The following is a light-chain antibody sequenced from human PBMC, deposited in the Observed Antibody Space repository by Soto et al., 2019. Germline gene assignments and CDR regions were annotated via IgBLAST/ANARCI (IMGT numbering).Light chain of an antibody. CDR1: QGISSY. CDR3: QQYNSYPWT. CDR2: AAS. J-gene: IGKJ1*01. Sequence: AIRMTQSPSSLSASTGDRVTITCRASQGISSYLAWYQQKPGKAPKLLIHAASTLQSGVPSRFSGSGSGTAFTLTISSLQPDDFATYYCQQYNSYPWTFGPGTKVDI. V-gene: IGKV1-8*01.